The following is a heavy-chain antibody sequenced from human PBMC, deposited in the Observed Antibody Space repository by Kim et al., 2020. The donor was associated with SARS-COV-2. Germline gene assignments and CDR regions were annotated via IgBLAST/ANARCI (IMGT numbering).Heavy chain of an antibody. D-gene: IGHD3-22*01. V-gene: IGHV3-30*02. CDR3: AKSMGMIDFDY. Sequence: KYYAGAVKGRFTISRDKSENTLYLQMNSLRAEDTAVYYCAKSMGMIDFDYWGQGTLVTVSS. J-gene: IGHJ4*02.